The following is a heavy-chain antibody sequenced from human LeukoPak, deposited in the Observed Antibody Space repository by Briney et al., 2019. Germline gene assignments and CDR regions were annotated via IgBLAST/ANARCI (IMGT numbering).Heavy chain of an antibody. D-gene: IGHD4-17*01. V-gene: IGHV3-74*01. CDR1: GFTFSSYW. CDR2: INSDGSST. Sequence: GGSLRLSCAASGFTFSSYWMHWVRQAPGKGLVWVSRINSDGSSTSYADSVKGRFTISRDNAKNTLYLQMNSLRAKDTAVYYCARGDYGDFYDYWGQGTLVTVSS. CDR3: ARGDYGDFYDY. J-gene: IGHJ4*02.